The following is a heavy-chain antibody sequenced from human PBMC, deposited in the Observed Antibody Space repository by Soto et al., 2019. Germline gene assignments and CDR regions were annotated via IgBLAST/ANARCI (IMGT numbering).Heavy chain of an antibody. CDR1: GYTFTGYY. V-gene: IGHV1-2*02. D-gene: IGHD5-12*01. Sequence: ASVKVSCKASGYTFTGYYVHWVRQAPGQGLEWMGWINPNSGDTYLAQRFQGRATMNRDTSIGTAYMELKGLTSDETAGYYCAKGGAIVAGGTRVYLYTAMDVWGQGTTVTVSS. J-gene: IGHJ6*02. CDR2: INPNSGDT. CDR3: AKGGAIVAGGTRVYLYTAMDV.